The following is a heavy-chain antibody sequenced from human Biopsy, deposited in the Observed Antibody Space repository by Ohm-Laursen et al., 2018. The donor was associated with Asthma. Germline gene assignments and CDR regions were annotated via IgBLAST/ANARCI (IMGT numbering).Heavy chain of an antibody. CDR3: ARDRAMTSET. CDR1: GGPISSDDYY. V-gene: IGHV4-30-4*01. J-gene: IGHJ5*02. Sequence: TLSLTCTVSGGPISSDDYYWSWIRQAPGKGLEWIAYIYSSGDTYYSPSLKSRVSISLDTSKNQFSLRLTSVAAADTAVYYCARDRAMTSETWGQGTLVTVSS. D-gene: IGHD2-2*01. CDR2: IYSSGDT.